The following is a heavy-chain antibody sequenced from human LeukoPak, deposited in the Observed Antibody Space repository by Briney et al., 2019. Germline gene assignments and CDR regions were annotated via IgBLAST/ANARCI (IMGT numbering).Heavy chain of an antibody. CDR1: GFTFSSYA. V-gene: IGHV3-23*01. D-gene: IGHD6-19*01. J-gene: IGHJ4*02. Sequence: GGSLRLSCAASGFTFSSYAMSWVRQAPGKGLEWVSAISGSGGSTYYADSVKGRFATSRDNSKNTLYLQMSSLRAEDTAVYYCAKDYSSQWLGRVYWGQGTLVTVSS. CDR3: AKDYSSQWLGRVY. CDR2: ISGSGGST.